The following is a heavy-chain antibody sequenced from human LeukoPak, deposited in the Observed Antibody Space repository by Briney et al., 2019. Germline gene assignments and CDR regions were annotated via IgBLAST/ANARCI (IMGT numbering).Heavy chain of an antibody. CDR2: IYNSGST. V-gene: IGHV4-59*01. D-gene: IGHD2-2*01. CDR3: ASEYCTSSTCRFDS. Sequence: SETLSLTCTVSGGSISSYYWTWIRQPPGKGLVWIAYIYNSGSTNYNPSLKSRVTISLDTSRNQFSLKLTSVTAADTALYYCASEYCTSSTCRFDSWGQGTLVTVSS. J-gene: IGHJ4*02. CDR1: GGSISSYY.